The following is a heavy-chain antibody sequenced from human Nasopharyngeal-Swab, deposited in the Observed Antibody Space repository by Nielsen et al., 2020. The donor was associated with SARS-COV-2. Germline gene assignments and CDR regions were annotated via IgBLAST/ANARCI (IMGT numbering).Heavy chain of an antibody. CDR3: TRDGLNGYYDSSGYPLRDGMDV. D-gene: IGHD3-22*01. V-gene: IGHV3-48*02. CDR1: QFNLTKYN. Sequence: GESLKISCAASQFNLTKYNMHWVRQAPGKGLEWVSYITSSSYTIYYADSVKGRFAISRDNAENALYLQMNSLRDEDTAVYYCTRDGLNGYYDSSGYPLRDGMDVWGQGTTVTVSS. CDR2: ITSSSYTI. J-gene: IGHJ6*02.